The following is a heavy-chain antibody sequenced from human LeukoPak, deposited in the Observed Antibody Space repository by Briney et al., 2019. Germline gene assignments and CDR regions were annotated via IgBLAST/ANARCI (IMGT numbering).Heavy chain of an antibody. CDR1: GFTFSSYA. CDR2: ISGSGGST. J-gene: IGHJ4*02. V-gene: IGHV3-23*01. D-gene: IGHD6-13*01. CDR3: TRDTPGIAASVSGG. Sequence: GGSLRLSCAASGFTFSSYAMTWVRQAPGKGLEWVSAISGSGGSTYYADSVKGRFTISRDNSKNTLYLQMNSLRVEDTAVYYCTRDTPGIAASVSGGWGQGTLVTVSS.